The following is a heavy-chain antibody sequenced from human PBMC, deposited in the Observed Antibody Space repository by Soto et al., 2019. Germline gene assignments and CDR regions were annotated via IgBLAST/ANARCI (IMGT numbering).Heavy chain of an antibody. D-gene: IGHD5-18*01. CDR3: ASKAQYSYGPNYYSYGMDV. CDR2: ISAYNGNT. V-gene: IGHV1-18*01. CDR1: GYTFTSYG. J-gene: IGHJ6*02. Sequence: GASVKVSCKASGYTFTSYGISWVRQAPGQGLEWMGWISAYNGNTNYAQKLQGRVTMTTDTSTSTAYMELRSLRSDDTAVYYCASKAQYSYGPNYYSYGMDVWGQGTTVTVSS.